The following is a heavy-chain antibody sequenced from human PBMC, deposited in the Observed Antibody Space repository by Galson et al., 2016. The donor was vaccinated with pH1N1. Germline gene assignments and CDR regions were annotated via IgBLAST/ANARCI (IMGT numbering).Heavy chain of an antibody. Sequence: PALVKPTQTLTLTCTFSGFSLTTTGVGVGWIRQPPGKALEWLAVIYWDDDKRYSPSLKSRLTITKDTSKNQMVLTMNNMYAVDTATYHCAHIVPSLSTNFGVVFLYDAFDMWGQGTMVTVSS. J-gene: IGHJ3*02. V-gene: IGHV2-5*02. D-gene: IGHD3-3*01. CDR3: AHIVPSLSTNFGVVFLYDAFDM. CDR1: GFSLTTTGVG. CDR2: IYWDDDK.